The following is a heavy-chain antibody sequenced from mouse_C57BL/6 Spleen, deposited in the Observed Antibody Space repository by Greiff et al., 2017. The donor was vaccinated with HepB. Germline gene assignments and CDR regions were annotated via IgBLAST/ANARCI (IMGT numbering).Heavy chain of an antibody. V-gene: IGHV1-15*01. CDR1: GYTFTDYE. D-gene: IGHD1-1*01. CDR2: IDPETGGT. Sequence: QVQLKQSGAELVRPGASVTLSCKASGYTFTDYEMHWVKQTPVHGLEWIGAIDPETGGTAYNQKFKGKAILTADKSSSTAYMELRSLTSEDSAVYYCTRSSTTVVADWYFDVWGTGTTVTVSS. CDR3: TRSSTTVVADWYFDV. J-gene: IGHJ1*03.